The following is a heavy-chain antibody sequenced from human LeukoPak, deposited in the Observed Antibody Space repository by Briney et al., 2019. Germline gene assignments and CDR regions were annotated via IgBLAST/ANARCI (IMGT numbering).Heavy chain of an antibody. V-gene: IGHV1-2*04. D-gene: IGHD3-16*01. CDR2: INPNSGGT. CDR1: GYTFTGFY. CDR3: ARGMVGGGPYDY. J-gene: IGHJ4*02. Sequence: ASVKVSCKASGYTFTGFYIHWVRQAPGQGLEWMGWINPNSGGTNYAQKFQGWVTMTRDTSISTAYMELSRLKSDDTAIYYCARGMVGGGPYDYWGQGTLVTVSS.